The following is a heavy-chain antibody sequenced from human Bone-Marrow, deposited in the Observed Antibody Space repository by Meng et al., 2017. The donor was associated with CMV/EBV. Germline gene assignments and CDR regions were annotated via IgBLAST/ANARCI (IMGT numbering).Heavy chain of an antibody. V-gene: IGHV3-13*01. CDR1: GFTFSSYS. D-gene: IGHD1-26*01. Sequence: GESLKISCAASGFTFSSYSMNWVRQATGKTLQWVSAIGTAGDTYYPGSVKGQFTISRENANNSLYLQMNSLRAEDTAVYYCARARRYSQGGMDVWGQGTTVTVSS. J-gene: IGHJ6*02. CDR3: ARARRYSQGGMDV. CDR2: IGTAGDT.